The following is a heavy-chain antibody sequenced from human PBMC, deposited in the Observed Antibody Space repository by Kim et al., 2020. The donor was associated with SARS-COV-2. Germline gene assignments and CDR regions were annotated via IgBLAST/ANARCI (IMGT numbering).Heavy chain of an antibody. Sequence: NYLESMKGRFTISRDNAKNVLYLQMSSLRVENTAVYYCAGGGYSNFDFWGQGTLVTVSS. J-gene: IGHJ4*02. D-gene: IGHD2-21*01. V-gene: IGHV3-7*01. CDR3: AGGGYSNFDF.